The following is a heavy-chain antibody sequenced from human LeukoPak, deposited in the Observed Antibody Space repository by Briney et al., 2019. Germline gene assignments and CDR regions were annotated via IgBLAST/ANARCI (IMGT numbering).Heavy chain of an antibody. Sequence: PSETLSLTCTVSGGSISSGGYYWCWIRQHPGKGLEWIGYIYYSGSTYYNPSLKSRVTISVDTSKNQFSLKLSSVTAADTAVYYCARVSKVVTATHHDAFDIWGQGTMVTVSS. CDR2: IYYSGST. D-gene: IGHD2-21*02. J-gene: IGHJ3*02. CDR3: ARVSKVVTATHHDAFDI. V-gene: IGHV4-31*03. CDR1: GGSISSGGYY.